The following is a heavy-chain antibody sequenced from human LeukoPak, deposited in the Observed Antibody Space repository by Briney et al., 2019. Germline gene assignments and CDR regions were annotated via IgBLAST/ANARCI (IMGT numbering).Heavy chain of an antibody. CDR1: GGSFSGYY. CDR2: INHSGST. V-gene: IGHV4-34*01. Sequence: SETLSHTCAVYGGSFSGYYWSWIRQPPGKGLEWIGEINHSGSTNYNPSLKSRVTISVDTSKNQFSLKLSSVTAADTAVFYCATSGWYLLPGIYWGQGTLVTVSS. D-gene: IGHD6-19*01. J-gene: IGHJ4*02. CDR3: ATSGWYLLPGIY.